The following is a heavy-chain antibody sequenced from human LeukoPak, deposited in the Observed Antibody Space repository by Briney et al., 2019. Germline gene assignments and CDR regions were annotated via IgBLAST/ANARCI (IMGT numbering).Heavy chain of an antibody. J-gene: IGHJ6*02. V-gene: IGHV4-39*01. Sequence: SETLSLTCTVSGGSISSSSYYWGWIRQPPGKGLEWIGSIYYSGSTYYNPSLKSRVTISVDTSKNQFSLKLSSVTAADTAVYYCARLGLGESSFYYYGMDVWGQGTTVTVSS. CDR1: GGSISSSSYY. D-gene: IGHD3-10*01. CDR3: ARLGLGESSFYYYGMDV. CDR2: IYYSGST.